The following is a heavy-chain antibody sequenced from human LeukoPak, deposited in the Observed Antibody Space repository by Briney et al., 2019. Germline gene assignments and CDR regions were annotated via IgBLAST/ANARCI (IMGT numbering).Heavy chain of an antibody. CDR2: ISPSGGIT. CDR3: ARSYGDYFDY. CDR1: GFTFSSHG. J-gene: IGHJ4*02. D-gene: IGHD4-17*01. Sequence: GGSLRLSCAASGFTFSSHGMNWVRQAPGKGLEWVSGISPSGGITYYTDSVKGRFTISRDNSKNTVSLQMNSLRAEDTAVYYCARSYGDYFDYWGQGTLVTVSS. V-gene: IGHV3-23*01.